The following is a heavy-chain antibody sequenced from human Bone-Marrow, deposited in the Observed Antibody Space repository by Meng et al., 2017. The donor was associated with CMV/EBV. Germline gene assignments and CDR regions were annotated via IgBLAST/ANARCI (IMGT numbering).Heavy chain of an antibody. CDR1: GFTFSSYS. Sequence: GESLKISCAASGFTFSSYSMNWVRQAPGKGLEWVSSISSSSSYIYYADSVKGRFTISRDNAKNSLYLQMNSLRAEDTAVYYCAKDMSKDYYYYGMDVWGQGTTVTVSS. J-gene: IGHJ6*02. V-gene: IGHV3-21*01. CDR3: AKDMSKDYYYYGMDV. CDR2: ISSSSSYI. D-gene: IGHD3-16*01.